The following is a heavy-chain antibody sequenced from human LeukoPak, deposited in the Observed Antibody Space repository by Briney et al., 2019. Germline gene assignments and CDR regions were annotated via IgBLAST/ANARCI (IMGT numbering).Heavy chain of an antibody. D-gene: IGHD5-18*01. CDR2: INSDGSTT. CDR1: GFTFSSYW. V-gene: IGHV3-74*01. Sequence: GESLRLSCAASGFTFSSYWMHWVRQAPGKGLVWVSRINSDGSTTSYADSVKGRFTISRDNAMNTLYLQMNSLRAEDTAVYYCAKGDTADGFDYWGQGTLVTVSS. J-gene: IGHJ4*02. CDR3: AKGDTADGFDY.